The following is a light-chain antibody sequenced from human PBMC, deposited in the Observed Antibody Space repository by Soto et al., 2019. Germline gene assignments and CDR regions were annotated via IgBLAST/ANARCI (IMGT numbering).Light chain of an antibody. CDR1: SSDVGGYNY. CDR3: SSYTSSSTLFYV. V-gene: IGLV2-14*01. J-gene: IGLJ1*01. CDR2: DVS. Sequence: QSVLDQRASGTGSTGQSITISCTGTSSDVGGYNYVSWYQQHPGKAPKLMIYDVSNRPSGVSNRFSGSKSGNTASLTISGLQAEDEADYYCSSYTSSSTLFYVFGTGTKVTVL.